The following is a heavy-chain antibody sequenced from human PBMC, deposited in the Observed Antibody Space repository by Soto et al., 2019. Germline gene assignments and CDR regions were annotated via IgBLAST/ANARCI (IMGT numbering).Heavy chain of an antibody. CDR3: ASAGGATTGYYYYGMDV. CDR1: GYTLTELS. J-gene: IGHJ6*02. V-gene: IGHV1-24*01. D-gene: IGHD1-26*01. CDR2: FDPEDGET. Sequence: GASVKVSCKVSGYTLTELSMHWVRQAPGKGLEWMGGFDPEDGETIYAQKSQGRVTMTEDTSTDTAYMELSSLRSEDTAVYYCASAGGATTGYYYYGMDVWGQGTTVTVSS.